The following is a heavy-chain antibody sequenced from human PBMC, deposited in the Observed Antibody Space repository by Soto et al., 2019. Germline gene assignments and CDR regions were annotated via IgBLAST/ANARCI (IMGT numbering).Heavy chain of an antibody. CDR3: AKGGDTDLDRFDP. CDR2: IIPILGTP. V-gene: IGHV1-69*11. Sequence: QVQLVQSGAEVKKVGSSVKVSCKASGGTFSSSAISWVRQAPGQGLEWMGGIIPILGTPNYAQDFQGRVTIAADESTSKVYLELTSLRADDTAVYYCAKGGDTDLDRFDPWGQGTLVTVSS. J-gene: IGHJ5*02. CDR1: GGTFSSSA. D-gene: IGHD5-18*01.